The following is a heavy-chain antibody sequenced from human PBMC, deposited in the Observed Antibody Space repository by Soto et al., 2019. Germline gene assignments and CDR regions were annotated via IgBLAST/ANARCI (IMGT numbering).Heavy chain of an antibody. CDR2: IFPSDSDT. CDR3: ARKDKSGYFNWFDP. Sequence: GESLKISCRTSGYIFTSYWIAWVRQMPGKGLEWMGIIFPSDSDTRYSPSFQGQVTISADRSTSTVFLQWASLKASDTAVYFCARKDKSGYFNWFDPWGQGTPVTVSS. J-gene: IGHJ5*02. D-gene: IGHD3-22*01. V-gene: IGHV5-51*01. CDR1: GYIFTSYW.